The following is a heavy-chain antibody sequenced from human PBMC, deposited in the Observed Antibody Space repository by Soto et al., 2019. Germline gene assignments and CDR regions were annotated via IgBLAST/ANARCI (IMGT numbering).Heavy chain of an antibody. J-gene: IGHJ5*02. Sequence: QITLKESGPTLGKPTQTLTLTCTFSGFSLSTSGVGVGWIRQPPGKALEWLALIYWDDDKLYSPSLKSRLTITKDTSKNPVVLTMTNMDPVDTATYYCAHSHAYSSGNNWFDPWGQGTLVPVSS. CDR3: AHSHAYSSGNNWFDP. D-gene: IGHD6-25*01. V-gene: IGHV2-5*02. CDR1: GFSLSTSGVG. CDR2: IYWDDDK.